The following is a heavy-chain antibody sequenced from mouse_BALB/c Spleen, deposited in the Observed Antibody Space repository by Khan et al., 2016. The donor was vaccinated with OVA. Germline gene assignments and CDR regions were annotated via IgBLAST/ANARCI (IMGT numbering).Heavy chain of an antibody. CDR1: GFTFSSYG. J-gene: IGHJ2*01. CDR3: ARMARTIN. CDR2: INSNGGST. Sequence: EVELVESGGGLVQPGGSLKLSCAASGFTFSSYGMSWVRQTPDKRLELVATINSNGGSTYYPDSVKGRFTISRDNAKHTLYLQMSSLKSEDTAMYYCARMARTINWGQGTTVTVSS. V-gene: IGHV5-6-3*01.